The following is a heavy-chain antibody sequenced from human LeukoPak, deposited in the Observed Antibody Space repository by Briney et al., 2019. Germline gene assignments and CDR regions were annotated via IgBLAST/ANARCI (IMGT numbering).Heavy chain of an antibody. V-gene: IGHV3-23*03. CDR3: ARSAGNVLTYSYSYFNF. CDR1: GFTFSSYA. J-gene: IGHJ4*02. D-gene: IGHD3-9*01. Sequence: GGSLRLSCAASGFTFSSYAMSWVRQAPGKGLEWVSVIYSGGSTYYADSVKGRFTISRDNSKNSLYLQMNSLRAEDTAMYYCARSAGNVLTYSYSYFNFWGQGTLVSVSS. CDR2: IYSGGST.